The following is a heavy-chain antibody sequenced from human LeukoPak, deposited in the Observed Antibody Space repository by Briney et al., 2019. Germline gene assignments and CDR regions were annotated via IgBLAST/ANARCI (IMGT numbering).Heavy chain of an antibody. J-gene: IGHJ3*02. V-gene: IGHV3-48*04. Sequence: LTGGSLRLSCAASGFTVSTNYMSWVRQAPGKGLEWDSYISSSGSTIYYADSGKGRFTISRDNAKNSLVLQMNSLRGEDTAIYYCASGYYYAAFEIWGQGTMVTVSS. CDR3: ASGYYYAAFEI. CDR1: GFTVSTNY. D-gene: IGHD5-18*01. CDR2: ISSSGSTI.